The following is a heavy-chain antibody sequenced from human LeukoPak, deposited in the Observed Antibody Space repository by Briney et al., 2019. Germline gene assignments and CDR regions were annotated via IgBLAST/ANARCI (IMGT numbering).Heavy chain of an antibody. V-gene: IGHV4-4*07. CDR1: GGSISSYY. Sequence: PSETLSLTCTVSGGSISSYYWSWIRQPAGKGLEWIGRFYTSGSTKYNPSLKSRVTISVDTSKNQFSLKLTSVTAADTAVYYCARTTEAHSWRTRYYDYYMDVWGKGTTVTVSS. J-gene: IGHJ6*03. D-gene: IGHD6-13*01. CDR3: ARTTEAHSWRTRYYDYYMDV. CDR2: FYTSGST.